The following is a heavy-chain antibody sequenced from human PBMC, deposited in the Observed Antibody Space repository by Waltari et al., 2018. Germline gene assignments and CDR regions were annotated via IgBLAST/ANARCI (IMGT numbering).Heavy chain of an antibody. D-gene: IGHD2-21*02. Sequence: EVQVVESGGTLVQPEGSLRLSCAASGFTFSGFSMTWVRQAPGKGLEGVSSISGSGDTTYYANSVKGRFSISRDNSKNTEFLHMNSLRAEDTAVYYCATDWAGTSCNGDCLENWGQGTLVTVSS. CDR3: ATDWAGTSCNGDCLEN. V-gene: IGHV3-23*04. CDR2: ISGSGDTT. CDR1: GFTFSGFS. J-gene: IGHJ4*02.